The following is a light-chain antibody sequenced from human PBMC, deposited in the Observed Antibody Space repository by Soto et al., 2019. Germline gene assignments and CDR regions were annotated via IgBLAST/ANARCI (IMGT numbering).Light chain of an antibody. J-gene: IGKJ2*01. CDR2: AAS. V-gene: IGKV1-39*01. CDR1: QTITSY. CDR3: QQSFSKFPYT. Sequence: DIQMTQSPSSLSASVGDRVTITCRASQTITSYLNWYQQKPGKAPKLPIYAASSLQSGVPSRFSGSGSGTDFTLTISSLQPEDFATYYCQQSFSKFPYTFGQGTKLEIK.